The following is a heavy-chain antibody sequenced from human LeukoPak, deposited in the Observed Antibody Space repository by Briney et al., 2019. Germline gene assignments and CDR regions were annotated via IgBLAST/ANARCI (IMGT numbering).Heavy chain of an antibody. CDR2: INTNTGNP. Sequence: GASVKVSCKASGYTFTSYAMNWVRQAPGQGLEWMGWINTNTGNPTYAQGFTGRFVFSLDTSVSTAYLQISSLKAEDTAVYYCARGGPMIVVVMLGYYYYGMDVWGQGTTVTVSS. CDR1: GYTFTSYA. CDR3: ARGGPMIVVVMLGYYYYGMDV. V-gene: IGHV7-4-1*02. D-gene: IGHD3-22*01. J-gene: IGHJ6*02.